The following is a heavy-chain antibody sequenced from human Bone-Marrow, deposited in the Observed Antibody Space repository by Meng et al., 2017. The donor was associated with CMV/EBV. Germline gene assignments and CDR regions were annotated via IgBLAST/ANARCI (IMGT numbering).Heavy chain of an antibody. Sequence: GESLKISCAASGFTFGSFALHWVRQAPGKGLEWVAVISYDGSNKYYADSVKGRFTLSRDNSKNTLYLQMNSLRAEDTAVYYCARDLTLGRGPGVGMDVWGQGTTVTVSS. CDR3: ARDLTLGRGPGVGMDV. D-gene: IGHD3-10*01. CDR2: ISYDGSNK. CDR1: GFTFGSFA. J-gene: IGHJ6*02. V-gene: IGHV3-30-3*01.